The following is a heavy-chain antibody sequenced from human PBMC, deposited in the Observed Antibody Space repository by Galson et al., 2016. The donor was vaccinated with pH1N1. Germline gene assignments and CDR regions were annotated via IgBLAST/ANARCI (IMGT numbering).Heavy chain of an antibody. CDR1: GFTFNKYA. CDR2: ISGSGRDT. V-gene: IGHV3-23*01. Sequence: SLRLSCAASGFTFNKYAMTWVRQAPGKGLEWVSAISGSGRDTYYADSVKGRFTISRDNSKDTVCLQMNSLTVEDTAIYYCAKVPRRRFNAYGVDYWGQGTLVTVSS. J-gene: IGHJ4*02. CDR3: AKVPRRRFNAYGVDY. D-gene: IGHD5-12*01.